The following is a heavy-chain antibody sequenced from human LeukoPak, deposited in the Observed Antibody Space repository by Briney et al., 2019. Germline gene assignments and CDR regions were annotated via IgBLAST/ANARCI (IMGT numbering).Heavy chain of an antibody. CDR2: ISAYNGNT. D-gene: IGHD2-15*01. J-gene: IGHJ6*02. Sequence: ASVKVSCEASGYTFTSYGISWVRQAPGQGLEWMGWISAYNGNTNYAQKLQGRVTMTTDTSTSTAYMELRSLRSDDTAVYYCARVAIPKYCSGGSCYYYYYGMDVWGQGTTVTVSS. CDR3: ARVAIPKYCSGGSCYYYYYGMDV. CDR1: GYTFTSYG. V-gene: IGHV1-18*01.